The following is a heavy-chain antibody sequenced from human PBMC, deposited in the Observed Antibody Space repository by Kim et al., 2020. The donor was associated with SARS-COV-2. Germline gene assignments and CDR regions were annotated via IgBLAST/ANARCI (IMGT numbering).Heavy chain of an antibody. D-gene: IGHD5-12*01. V-gene: IGHV1-18*01. CDR1: GYIFSNYA. Sequence: ASVKVSCKASGYIFSNYAISWVRQAPGQGLEWMGWVSPYDGSTNYAQNFKGRVTLTTETSTSTAYMDLRTLTSEDTAVYYCARLYTGYNYDGLDYWGQGT. CDR2: VSPYDGST. CDR3: ARLYTGYNYDGLDY. J-gene: IGHJ4*02.